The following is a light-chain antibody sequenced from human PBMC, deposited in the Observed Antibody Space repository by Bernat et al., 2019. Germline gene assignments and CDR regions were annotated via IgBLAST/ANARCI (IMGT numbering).Light chain of an antibody. J-gene: IGKJ1*01. Sequence: DIQMTQSPSSLSASVGDRVTITCRASQTIVSYLNWYQQKPGKAPKLLISPASSLQSGVPSRFSGSGSGTVFTLTINSLQPEDFATYYCQQSYFTPWTFGQGTKVEL. CDR3: QQSYFTPWT. CDR2: PAS. V-gene: IGKV1-39*01. CDR1: QTIVSY.